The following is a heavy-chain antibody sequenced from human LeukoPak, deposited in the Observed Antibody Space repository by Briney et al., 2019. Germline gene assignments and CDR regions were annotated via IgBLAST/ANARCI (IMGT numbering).Heavy chain of an antibody. Sequence: SVKVSCKASGGTFSSYAISWVRQAPGQGLEWMGGIIPIFGTANYAQKFQGRVTITADESTSTAYMELRSLRSDDTAVYYCARESGGSSAGFDYWGQGTLVTVSS. J-gene: IGHJ4*02. CDR1: GGTFSSYA. CDR3: ARESGGSSAGFDY. V-gene: IGHV1-69*13. CDR2: IIPIFGTA. D-gene: IGHD1-26*01.